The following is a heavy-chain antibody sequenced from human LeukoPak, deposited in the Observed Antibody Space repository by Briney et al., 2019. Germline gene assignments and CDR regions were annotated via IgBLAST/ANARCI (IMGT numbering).Heavy chain of an antibody. CDR3: AKDLHDYGDYGFDY. D-gene: IGHD4-17*01. V-gene: IGHV3-21*01. CDR1: GFTFSSYS. Sequence: GGSLRLSCAASGFTFSSYSMNWVRQAPGKGLEWVSSISSSSSYIYYADSVKGRFTISRDNSKNTLYLQMNSLRAEDTAVYYCAKDLHDYGDYGFDYWGQGTLVTVSS. CDR2: ISSSSSYI. J-gene: IGHJ4*02.